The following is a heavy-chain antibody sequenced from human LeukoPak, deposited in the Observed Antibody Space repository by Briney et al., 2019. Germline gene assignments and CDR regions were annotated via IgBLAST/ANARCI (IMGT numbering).Heavy chain of an antibody. D-gene: IGHD2-15*01. V-gene: IGHV3-33*01. CDR3: ARDWKYCSGRSCVNAFDF. CDR2: IWYDGSNI. CDR1: GFTFSRYG. Sequence: PGRSLRLSCAASGFTFSRYGMHWVRQAPGKGLEWVAVIWYDGSNINYADSVKGRFTISRDNSKSTLYLQMNSLRAEDSAVYYCARDWKYCSGRSCVNAFDFWGQGTMVTVSS. J-gene: IGHJ3*01.